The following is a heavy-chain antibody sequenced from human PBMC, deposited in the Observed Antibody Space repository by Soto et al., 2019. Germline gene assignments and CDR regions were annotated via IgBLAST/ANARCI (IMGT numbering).Heavy chain of an antibody. CDR3: AHTTYDSKTENWFDP. V-gene: IGHV2-5*01. D-gene: IGHD3-22*01. CDR1: GFSLSTSGVG. CDR2: IYWNDDK. Sequence: QITLKESGPTLVKTTQTLTLTCTFSGFSLSTSGVGVGWIRQPPGKALEWLALIYWNDDKRYSPSLKSRLTITKDTSKNQVVLTMTNMDPVDTATYYCAHTTYDSKTENWFDPWGQGTLVTVSS. J-gene: IGHJ5*02.